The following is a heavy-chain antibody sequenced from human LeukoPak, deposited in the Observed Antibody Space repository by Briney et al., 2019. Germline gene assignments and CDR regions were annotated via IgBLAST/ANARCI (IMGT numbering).Heavy chain of an antibody. D-gene: IGHD2-2*01. CDR1: GGSISSGDYY. CDR2: IYYSGST. V-gene: IGHV4-61*08. Sequence: SQTLSLTCTVSGGSISSGDYYWSWIRQPPGKGLEWIGYIYYSGSTNYNPSLKSRVTISVDTSKNQFSLKLSSVTAADTAVYYCAREALVVPAASGRYYYYGMDVWGQGTTVTVSS. CDR3: AREALVVPAASGRYYYYGMDV. J-gene: IGHJ6*02.